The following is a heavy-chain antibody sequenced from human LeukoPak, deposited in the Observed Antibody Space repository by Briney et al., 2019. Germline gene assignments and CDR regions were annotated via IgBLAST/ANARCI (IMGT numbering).Heavy chain of an antibody. CDR3: ARAAYVWGSFAIFGY. CDR1: GFTFSSYS. V-gene: IGHV3-48*01. Sequence: GGSLRLSCAASGFTFSSYSMNWVRQAPGKGLEWVSYISSSSSTIYHADSVKGRFTISRDNAKNSLYLQMNSLRAEDTAVYYCARAAYVWGSFAIFGYWGQGTLVTVSS. D-gene: IGHD3-16*01. CDR2: ISSSSSTI. J-gene: IGHJ4*02.